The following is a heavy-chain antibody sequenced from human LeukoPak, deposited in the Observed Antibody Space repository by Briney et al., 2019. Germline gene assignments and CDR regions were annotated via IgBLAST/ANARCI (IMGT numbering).Heavy chain of an antibody. CDR2: ISSSGSTI. CDR3: ARGYYGSGSYLSYYYYYMDV. J-gene: IGHJ6*03. Sequence: PGGSLRLSCAASGFTFSSYELNWVRQAPGKGLEWVSYISSSGSTIYYADSVKGRFTISRDNAKNSLYLQMNSLRAEDTAVYYCARGYYGSGSYLSYYYYYMDVWGKGTTVTISS. CDR1: GFTFSSYE. D-gene: IGHD3-10*01. V-gene: IGHV3-48*03.